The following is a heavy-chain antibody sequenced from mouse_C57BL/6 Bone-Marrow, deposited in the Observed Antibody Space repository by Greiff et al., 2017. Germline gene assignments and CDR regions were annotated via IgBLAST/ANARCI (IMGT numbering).Heavy chain of an antibody. J-gene: IGHJ1*03. V-gene: IGHV1-64*01. CDR1: GYTFTSYW. CDR2: IHPNSGST. Sequence: QVQLQQPGAELVKPGASVKLSCKASGYTFTSYWMHWVKQRPGQGLEWIGMIHPNSGSTNYNEKFKSKATLTVDKSSSTAYMQLSSLTSEDSAVYYCAPLDYYGSSYRWYFDVWGTGTTVTVSS. CDR3: APLDYYGSSYRWYFDV. D-gene: IGHD1-1*01.